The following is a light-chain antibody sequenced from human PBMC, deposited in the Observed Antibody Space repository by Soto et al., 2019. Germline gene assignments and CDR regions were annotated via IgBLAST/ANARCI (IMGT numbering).Light chain of an antibody. CDR1: QSVSSD. J-gene: IGKJ1*01. CDR2: RAS. V-gene: IGKV3-15*01. Sequence: EIVMTQSPATLSVSPGERATLSCWASQSVSSDLAWYQQKPGQAPRLLIYRASTRATGIPARFSGSGSGTELTLTISSLQSEDSAVYYCQQYNTWTPVYTCGQGPEVEVK. CDR3: QQYNTWTPVYT.